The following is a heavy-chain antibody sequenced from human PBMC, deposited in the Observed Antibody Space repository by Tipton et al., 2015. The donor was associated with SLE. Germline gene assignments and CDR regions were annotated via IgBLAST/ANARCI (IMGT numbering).Heavy chain of an antibody. CDR2: ISADNGAT. Sequence: QVQLVQSGAEVKKPGASVKVSCTASGYTFRSYDIGWVRQAPGQGLEWMGWISADNGATNYVSKFQDRVIMTRDTSTSTTYMELTRLTSDDTAVYYCGRDGRGFYDRGGYWQESRNAKWFFDLWGRGTLVTVSS. CDR3: GRDGRGFYDRGGYWQESRNAKWFFDL. J-gene: IGHJ2*01. CDR1: GYTFRSYD. D-gene: IGHD3-22*01. V-gene: IGHV1-18*01.